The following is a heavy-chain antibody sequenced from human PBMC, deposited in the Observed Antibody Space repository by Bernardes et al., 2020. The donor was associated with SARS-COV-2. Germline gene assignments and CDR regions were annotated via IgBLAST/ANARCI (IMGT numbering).Heavy chain of an antibody. D-gene: IGHD6-6*01. Sequence: ASVKVSCKASGYTFTSYDINWVRQATGQGLEWMGWMNPNSGNTGYAQKFQGRVTMTRNTSISTAYMELSSLRSEDTAVYYCARDRDEYSTNYGMDVWGQGTTVTVSS. V-gene: IGHV1-8*01. CDR1: GYTFTSYD. CDR2: MNPNSGNT. CDR3: ARDRDEYSTNYGMDV. J-gene: IGHJ6*02.